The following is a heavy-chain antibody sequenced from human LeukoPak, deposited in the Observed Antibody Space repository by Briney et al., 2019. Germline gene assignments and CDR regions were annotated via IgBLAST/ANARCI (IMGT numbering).Heavy chain of an antibody. CDR2: INHSGST. CDR3: AREDHYYGSGSYSWFDP. Sequence: PSETLSLTCAVYGGSFSGYYWSWIRQPPGKGLEWIGEINHSGSTNYNPSLKSRVTISVDTSKNQFSLKLSSVTAADTAVYYCAREDHYYGSGSYSWFDPWGQGTLVTASS. J-gene: IGHJ5*02. V-gene: IGHV4-34*01. D-gene: IGHD3-10*01. CDR1: GGSFSGYY.